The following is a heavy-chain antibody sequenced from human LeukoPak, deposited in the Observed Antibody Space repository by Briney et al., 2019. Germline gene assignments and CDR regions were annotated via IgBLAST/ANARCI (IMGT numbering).Heavy chain of an antibody. CDR1: GGSISSYY. Sequence: PSETLSLTCTVSGGSISSYYWSWIRQPAGKGLEWIGRIYTSGSTNYNPSLKSRVTMSVDTSKNQFSLKLSSVTAADTAVYYCAREYYDSSGYYPCDAFDIWGQGTMVTVSS. V-gene: IGHV4-4*07. D-gene: IGHD3-22*01. CDR3: AREYYDSSGYYPCDAFDI. CDR2: IYTSGST. J-gene: IGHJ3*02.